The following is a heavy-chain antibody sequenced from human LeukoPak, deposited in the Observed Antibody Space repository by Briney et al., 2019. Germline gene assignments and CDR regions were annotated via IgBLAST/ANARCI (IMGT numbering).Heavy chain of an antibody. CDR3: ARAQGGYSYGYYYYYMDV. CDR2: IIPIFGTA. CDR1: GGTFSSYA. J-gene: IGHJ6*03. V-gene: IGHV1-69*05. Sequence: SVKVSCKASGGTFSSYAISWVRQAPGQGLEWMGGIIPIFGTANYAQKFQGRVTITTDESTSTACMELSSLRSEDTAVYYCARAQGGYSYGYYYYYMDVWGKGTTVTVSS. D-gene: IGHD5-18*01.